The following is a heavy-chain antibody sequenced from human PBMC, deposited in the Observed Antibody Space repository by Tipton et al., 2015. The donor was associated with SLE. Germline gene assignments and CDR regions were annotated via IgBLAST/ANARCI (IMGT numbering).Heavy chain of an antibody. CDR2: IYTSGST. V-gene: IGHV4-4*08. D-gene: IGHD3-16*01. CDR1: GGSITDYY. CDR3: ARRRGGGY. J-gene: IGHJ4*02. Sequence: TLSLTCTVSGGSITDYYWSWIRQPPGKGLEWIGFIYTSGSTNYNPSLKSRVTISVDTSKNQFSLTLSSVTAADTAVYYCARRRGGGYWGQGTLVSVSS.